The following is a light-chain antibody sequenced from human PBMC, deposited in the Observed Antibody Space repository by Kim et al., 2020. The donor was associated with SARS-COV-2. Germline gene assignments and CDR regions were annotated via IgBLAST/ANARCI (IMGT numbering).Light chain of an antibody. CDR1: ISNVGRNT. Sequence: QSVLTQPPSAFGIPGQTVTITCSGGISNVGRNTVNWFQQFPGTAPKLLTYNNFQRASGVPARFSASKSGTSASLAISGLQSDDEADYHCAAWDDSLTGYVFGSGTKVTVL. V-gene: IGLV1-44*01. J-gene: IGLJ1*01. CDR2: NNF. CDR3: AAWDDSLTGYV.